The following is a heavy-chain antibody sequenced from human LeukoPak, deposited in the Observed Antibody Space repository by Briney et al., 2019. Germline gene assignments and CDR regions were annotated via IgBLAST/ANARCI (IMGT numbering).Heavy chain of an antibody. CDR3: ARERFGELSWGLYYYYYYMDV. J-gene: IGHJ6*03. Sequence: SETLSLTCTVSGGSISSYYWSWLRQPPGKGLEWIGRIYTSGSTNYNPSLKSRVTMSVDTSKNQFSLKLSSVTAADTAVYYCARERFGELSWGLYYYYYYMDVWGKGTTVTVSS. CDR1: GGSISSYY. D-gene: IGHD3-10*01. CDR2: IYTSGST. V-gene: IGHV4-4*07.